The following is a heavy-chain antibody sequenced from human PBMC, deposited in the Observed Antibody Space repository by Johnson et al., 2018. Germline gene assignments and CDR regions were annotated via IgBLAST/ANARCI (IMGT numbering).Heavy chain of an antibody. CDR1: GYTFTSYD. D-gene: IGHD3-3*01. CDR2: MNPNSGNT. Sequence: QVQLVESGAEVKKPGASVKVSCKASGYTFTSYDINWVRQATGQGLEWMGWMNPNSGNTGYAQKFQGRVTLTRNTSISTAYMALSSLRSEDTAVYYCFGVDRYYYYYGMDVWGQGTTVTVSS. J-gene: IGHJ6*02. CDR3: FGVDRYYYYYGMDV. V-gene: IGHV1-8*01.